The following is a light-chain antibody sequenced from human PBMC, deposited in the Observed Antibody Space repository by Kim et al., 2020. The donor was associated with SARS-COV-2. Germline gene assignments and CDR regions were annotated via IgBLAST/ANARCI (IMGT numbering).Light chain of an antibody. V-gene: IGLV3-10*01. CDR2: EDS. CDR3: YSTDNSGNDRV. J-gene: IGLJ1*01. CDR1: ALPKKY. Sequence: SYELTQPPSVSVSPGQTARIPCSGDALPKKYAYWYQQKSGQAPVLVIYEDSERPSGIPERFSGSTSGTMATLTISGAQVEDEADYYCYSTDNSGNDRVFG.